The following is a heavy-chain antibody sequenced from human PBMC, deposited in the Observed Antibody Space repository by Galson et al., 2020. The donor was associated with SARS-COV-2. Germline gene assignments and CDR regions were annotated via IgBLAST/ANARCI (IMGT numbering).Heavy chain of an antibody. Sequence: TAESLSLACTVSGYTFTSNGTHWVRHAQGKGLGWEAVISKDGTNKYYADSVKGRLTIIRDNSTNTLYLQMNSLRAEDTAVYYCAKDANCRWLFRGGLYCYYGMDVWGQGTPVTVSS. CDR3: AKDANCRWLFRGGLYCYYGMDV. J-gene: IGHJ6*02. CDR1: GYTFTSNG. CDR2: ISKDGTNK. D-gene: IGHD6-19*01. V-gene: IGHV3-30*18.